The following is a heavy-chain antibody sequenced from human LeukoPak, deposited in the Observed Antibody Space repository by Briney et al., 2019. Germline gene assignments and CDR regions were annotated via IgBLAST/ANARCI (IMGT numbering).Heavy chain of an antibody. D-gene: IGHD5-12*01. J-gene: IGHJ5*02. Sequence: PSETLSLTCTVSGGSISSSSYYWGWIRQPPGKGLEWIGSIYYSGSTYYNPSLRSRVTISVDTSKNQFSLKLSSVTAADTAVYYCARVFDIVATDGNWFDPWGQGTLVTVSS. CDR1: GGSISSSSYY. CDR2: IYYSGST. V-gene: IGHV4-39*01. CDR3: ARVFDIVATDGNWFDP.